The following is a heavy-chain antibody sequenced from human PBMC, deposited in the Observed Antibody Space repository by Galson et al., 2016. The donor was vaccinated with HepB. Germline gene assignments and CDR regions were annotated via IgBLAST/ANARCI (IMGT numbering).Heavy chain of an antibody. V-gene: IGHV3-13*01. J-gene: IGHJ6*04. D-gene: IGHD5-12*01. Sequence: SLRLSCAASGFTFSIYDMHWVRQAPGSGLEWVSVIGTAGNTYYAASVKGRFTISREDAKNSLFLQMNSLTVGDTAVYYGARDGGYSGYDAYGLAVWGKGTSVTFSS. CDR1: GFTFSIYD. CDR2: IGTAGNT. CDR3: ARDGGYSGYDAYGLAV.